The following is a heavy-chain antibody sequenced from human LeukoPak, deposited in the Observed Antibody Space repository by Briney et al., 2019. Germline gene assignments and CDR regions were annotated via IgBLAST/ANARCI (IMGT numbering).Heavy chain of an antibody. V-gene: IGHV1-24*01. CDR1: GYTLTELS. CDR3: ATPHGEPSWFDP. Sequence: GASVKVSCKVSGYTLTELSMHWVRQAPGKGLEWMGGFDPEDGETIYAQKFLGRVTMTEDTSTDTAYMELSSLRSEDTAVYYCATPHGEPSWFDPWGQGTLVTVSS. J-gene: IGHJ5*02. D-gene: IGHD1-14*01. CDR2: FDPEDGET.